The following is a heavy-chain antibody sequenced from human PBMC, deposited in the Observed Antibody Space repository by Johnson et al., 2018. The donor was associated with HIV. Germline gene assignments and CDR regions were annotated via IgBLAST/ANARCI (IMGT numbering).Heavy chain of an antibody. V-gene: IGHV3-15*01. CDR2: IKSKTDGGTT. Sequence: VQLVESGGGLVKPGGSLRLSCAASGFTFSNAWMSWVRQAPGKGLEWVGRIKSKTDGGTTDYAAPVKGRFTISRDDSKNTLYLQMNSLKTEDTAVYYCTTATPGGRGAFDIWGQGTMVTVSS. D-gene: IGHD1-26*01. J-gene: IGHJ3*02. CDR3: TTATPGGRGAFDI. CDR1: GFTFSNAW.